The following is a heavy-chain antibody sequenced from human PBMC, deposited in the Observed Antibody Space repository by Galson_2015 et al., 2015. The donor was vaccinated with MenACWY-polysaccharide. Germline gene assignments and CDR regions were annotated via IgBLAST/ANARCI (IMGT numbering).Heavy chain of an antibody. J-gene: IGHJ6*01. CDR2: INSDETST. CDR1: EFDFSTYW. D-gene: IGHD3-3*01. CDR3: ARGHYDLWSGYRHYYFGLDV. Sequence: SLRLSCAASEFDFSTYWMHWVRQVPGKGPVWVSRINSDETSTSYADSVKGRFSISRDNAKGTLYLQMNSLRAEDTAVYYCARGHYDLWSGYRHYYFGLDVWGQGTTVTVSS. V-gene: IGHV3-74*01.